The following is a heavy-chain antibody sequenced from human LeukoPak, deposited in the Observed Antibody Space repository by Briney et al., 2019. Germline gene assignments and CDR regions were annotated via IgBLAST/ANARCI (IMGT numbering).Heavy chain of an antibody. CDR1: AFSFSSHS. CDR2: ITSSGTSM. V-gene: IGHV3-48*01. Sequence: HPGGSLRLSCAASAFSFSSHSMNWVRQAPGKGLEWISYITSSGTSMYADSVRGRFTISRDNARNSLYLQMNSLRAEDTAVYYCTRDGGQSGFGFDYWGQGTLVTVSS. J-gene: IGHJ4*02. CDR3: TRDGGQSGFGFDY. D-gene: IGHD5-12*01.